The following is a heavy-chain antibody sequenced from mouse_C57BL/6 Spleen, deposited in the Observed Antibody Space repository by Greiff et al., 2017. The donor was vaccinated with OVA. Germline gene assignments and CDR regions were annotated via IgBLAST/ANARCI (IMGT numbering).Heavy chain of an antibody. CDR2: IDPSDSYT. V-gene: IGHV1-69*01. D-gene: IGHD1-1*01. Sequence: QVQLKQPGAELVMPGASVKLSCKASGYTFTSYWMHWVKQRPGQGLEWIGEIDPSDSYTNYNQKFKGKSTLTVDKSSSTAYMQLSSLTSEDSAVYYCARGNGSSSFGYWGQGTTLTVSS. J-gene: IGHJ2*01. CDR3: ARGNGSSSFGY. CDR1: GYTFTSYW.